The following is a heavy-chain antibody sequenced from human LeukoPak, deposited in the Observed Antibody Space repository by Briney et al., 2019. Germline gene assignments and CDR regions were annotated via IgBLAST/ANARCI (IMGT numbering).Heavy chain of an antibody. CDR1: GYSISSGYY. V-gene: IGHV4-38-2*02. Sequence: SETLSLTCTVSGYSISSGYYWGWIRQPPGKGLEWTGSIYHSGSTYYNPSLKSRVTISVDTSKNQFSLKLSSVTAADTAVYYCASFPPYYDSSGYYYFDYWGQGTLVTVSS. CDR3: ASFPPYYDSSGYYYFDY. D-gene: IGHD3-22*01. J-gene: IGHJ4*02. CDR2: IYHSGST.